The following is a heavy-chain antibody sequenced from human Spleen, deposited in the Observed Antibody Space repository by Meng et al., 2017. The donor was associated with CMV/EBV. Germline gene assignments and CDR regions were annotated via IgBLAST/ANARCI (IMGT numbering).Heavy chain of an antibody. CDR3: ARDSGYSNYLNYYGMDV. V-gene: IGHV3-30-3*01. Sequence: GGSLRLSCAASGFTFSSYAISWVRQAPGKGLEWVALISYDGSNKYYADSVKGRFTISRDNSKNTLYLQMNSLRAEDTAVYYCARDSGYSNYLNYYGMDVWGQGTTVAVSS. CDR1: GFTFSSYA. CDR2: ISYDGSNK. D-gene: IGHD4-11*01. J-gene: IGHJ6*02.